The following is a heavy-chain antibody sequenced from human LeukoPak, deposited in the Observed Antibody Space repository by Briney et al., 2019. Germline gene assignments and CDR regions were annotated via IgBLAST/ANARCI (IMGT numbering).Heavy chain of an antibody. CDR1: GGSISSYY. D-gene: IGHD2-8*02. J-gene: IGHJ4*02. Sequence: SETLSLTCTVSGGSISSYYWSWIRQPPGKGLEWIAYIYYSGSTNYNPSLKSRVTISVDTSKNQFSLKLSSVTAADTAVYYCARDTSPFHADVPLLGFDYWGQGTLVTVSS. CDR2: IYYSGST. V-gene: IGHV4-59*01. CDR3: ARDTSPFHADVPLLGFDY.